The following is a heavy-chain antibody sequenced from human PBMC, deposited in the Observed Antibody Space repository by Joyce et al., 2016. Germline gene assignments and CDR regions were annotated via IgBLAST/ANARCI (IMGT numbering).Heavy chain of an antibody. Sequence: QVQLQEWGAGLLKPSETLSLTCAVYGGSLSGYYWSWIRQAQGMGLEWIGEVNDRGRTHYNPSLKGRATTSMDTSKNQFSLRLTTVTAADTAVYFCARARRGIILARGEMGEYLQHWGRGTVVIVSS. D-gene: IGHD3-10*01. CDR3: ARARRGIILARGEMGEYLQH. CDR1: GGSLSGYY. CDR2: VNDRGRT. V-gene: IGHV4-34*01. J-gene: IGHJ1*01.